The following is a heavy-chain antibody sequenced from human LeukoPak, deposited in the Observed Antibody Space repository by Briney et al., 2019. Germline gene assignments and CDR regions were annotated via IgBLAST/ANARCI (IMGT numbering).Heavy chain of an antibody. CDR1: GYSFTYFA. D-gene: IGHD5-18*01. Sequence: ASVKVSCKASGYSFTYFAMNRVRQAPGQGLEWMGWINTATGSPTYAQAFTGRFVFSLDTSVASAYLEISNLKPEDSAVYYCAREGGYTYGGVSWGQGTLVIVSS. J-gene: IGHJ5*02. CDR2: INTATGSP. V-gene: IGHV7-4-1*02. CDR3: AREGGYTYGGVS.